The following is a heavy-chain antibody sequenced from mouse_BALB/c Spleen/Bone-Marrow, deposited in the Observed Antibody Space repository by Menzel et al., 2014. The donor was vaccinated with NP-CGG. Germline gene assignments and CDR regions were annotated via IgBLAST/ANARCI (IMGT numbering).Heavy chain of an antibody. D-gene: IGHD2-3*01. J-gene: IGHJ2*01. CDR1: GYTFTEYT. Sequence: EVQLQQSGPELVKPGASVKISCKTSGYTFTEYTMHWVKQSHVKSLEWIGGINPNNGGTSYNQKFKDKATWTVDKSSSTAYMELRSLTSEDSAVHYCARGWLLRHYFDYWGQGTTLTVSS. V-gene: IGHV1-18*01. CDR3: ARGWLLRHYFDY. CDR2: INPNNGGT.